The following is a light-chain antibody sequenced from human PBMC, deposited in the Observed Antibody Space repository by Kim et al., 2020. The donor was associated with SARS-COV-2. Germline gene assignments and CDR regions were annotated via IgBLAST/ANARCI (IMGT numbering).Light chain of an antibody. J-gene: IGKJ1*01. CDR2: GAS. CDR3: QKSNNWPRT. CDR1: QSVSSN. Sequence: EIVMTQSPATLSVSPGERATLSCRASQSVSSNLAWYQQKPGQAPRLLIYGASTRATGVPARFRGSGSGTEFTLTISNLQSEDFAVYYCQKSNNWPRTFGQGTKVDIK. V-gene: IGKV3-15*01.